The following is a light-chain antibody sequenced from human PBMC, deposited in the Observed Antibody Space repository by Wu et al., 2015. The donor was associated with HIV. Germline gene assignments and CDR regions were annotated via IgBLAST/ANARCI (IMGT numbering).Light chain of an antibody. Sequence: EIVMTQSPATLSVSPGERATLSCRASQSVSSNLAWYQQKPGQAPRLLIYGASTRATGIPARFSGSGSGTEFTLTISSMQSEDFAVYYCQQYNNWPPVTFGPGTKVDIK. CDR1: QSVSSN. CDR2: GAS. CDR3: QQYNNWPPVT. V-gene: IGKV3-15*01. J-gene: IGKJ3*01.